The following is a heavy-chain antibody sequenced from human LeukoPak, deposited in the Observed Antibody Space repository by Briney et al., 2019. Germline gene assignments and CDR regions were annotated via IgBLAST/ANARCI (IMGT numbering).Heavy chain of an antibody. CDR2: FNPNSGDT. CDR3: GRGTYCSGGSCYSFDY. CDR1: GYTFTGYY. V-gene: IGHV1-2*02. Sequence: GASVKVSCKASGYTFTGYYMYWVRQAPGQGLEWMGWFNPNSGDTNYAQKFQGRVTMTRDTSISTAYMELGRLTSDDTAVYYCGRGTYCSGGSCYSFDYWGQGTLVTVSS. D-gene: IGHD2-15*01. J-gene: IGHJ4*02.